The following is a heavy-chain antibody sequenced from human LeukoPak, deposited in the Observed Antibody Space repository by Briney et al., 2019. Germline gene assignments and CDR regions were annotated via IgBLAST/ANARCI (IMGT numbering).Heavy chain of an antibody. CDR1: GYTFINYG. D-gene: IGHD6-19*01. CDR3: ARDLSSGWNDY. V-gene: IGHV1-18*04. J-gene: IGHJ4*02. Sequence: GASVKVSCKASGYTFINYGINWVRQAPGQGLEWMGWINAYIRSTSYAQKFQGRVTMTTDTSTSTAYMELRSLRSDDTAVYYCARDLSSGWNDYWGRGTLVTVSS. CDR2: INAYIRST.